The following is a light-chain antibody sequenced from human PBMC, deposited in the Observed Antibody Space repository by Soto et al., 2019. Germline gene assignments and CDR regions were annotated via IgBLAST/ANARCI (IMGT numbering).Light chain of an antibody. CDR2: GDN. CDR3: SSFRNITTWDVV. Sequence: QSVLTQTPSVSGAPGQKITMSCTGSSSNIGAGYDVHWYQQVPGAAPRLLIYGDNSRPSGVPDRFSASKSGASASLAITGLQGEDEANYYCSSFRNITTWDVVFGGGTKLTVL. J-gene: IGLJ2*01. V-gene: IGLV1-40*01. CDR1: SSNIGAGYD.